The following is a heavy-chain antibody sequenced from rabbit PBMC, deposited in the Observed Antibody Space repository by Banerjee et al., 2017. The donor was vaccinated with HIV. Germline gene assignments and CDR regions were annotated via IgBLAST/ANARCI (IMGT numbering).Heavy chain of an antibody. J-gene: IGHJ4*01. V-gene: IGHV1S45*01. CDR3: ARDLAGVAGWNFNL. CDR2: IYAGSSGNT. D-gene: IGHD4-1*01. CDR1: GFSFSSSYW. Sequence: QQQLVESGGGLVKPGASLTLTCTASGFSFSSSYWICWVRQAPGKGLEWIACIYAGSSGNTYYASWAKGRFTISKTSSTTVTLQMTSLTAADTATYFCARDLAGVAGWNFNLWGPGTLVTVS.